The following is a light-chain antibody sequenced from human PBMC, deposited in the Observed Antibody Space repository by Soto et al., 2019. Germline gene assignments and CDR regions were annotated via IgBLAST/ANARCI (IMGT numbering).Light chain of an antibody. Sequence: PVLTQPPSASGSPGQRVTISCSGSNSNIGTNIVNWYQHLPGTAPKLLIYNTDQRPSGVPDRFSGSKSGTSASLAISGLQSEDEADYNCATWDDSLNGPVFGGGTKVTVL. CDR1: NSNIGTNI. CDR3: ATWDDSLNGPV. V-gene: IGLV1-44*01. J-gene: IGLJ3*02. CDR2: NTD.